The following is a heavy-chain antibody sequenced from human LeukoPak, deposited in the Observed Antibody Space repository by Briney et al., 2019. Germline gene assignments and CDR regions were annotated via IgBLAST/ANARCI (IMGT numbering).Heavy chain of an antibody. Sequence: PLSLTCTVSGGSISSGDYYWSWIRPPPGKGLEWIGYIYYSGSTYYNPSLKSRVTISVDTSKNQFSLKLSSVTAADTAVYYCARDNTAMVDYWGQGTLVTVSS. CDR3: ARDNTAMVDY. D-gene: IGHD5-18*01. V-gene: IGHV4-30-4*08. CDR2: IYYSGST. J-gene: IGHJ4*02. CDR1: GGSISSGDYY.